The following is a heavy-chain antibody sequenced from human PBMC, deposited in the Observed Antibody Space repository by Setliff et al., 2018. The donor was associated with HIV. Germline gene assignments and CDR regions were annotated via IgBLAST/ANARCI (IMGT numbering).Heavy chain of an antibody. V-gene: IGHV4-61*09. D-gene: IGHD5-12*01. CDR2: ISTSGTT. J-gene: IGHJ6*02. Sequence: ASETLSLTCTVSGDSITSGTYYWSWIRQPAGMRLEWIGHISTSGTTNYNPSLKSRVTISADTSKSQFSLKLTSVTAADTAAYYCARGDGYRANDAYYDTGMDVWGQGITVTVSS. CDR1: GDSITSGTYY. CDR3: ARGDGYRANDAYYDTGMDV.